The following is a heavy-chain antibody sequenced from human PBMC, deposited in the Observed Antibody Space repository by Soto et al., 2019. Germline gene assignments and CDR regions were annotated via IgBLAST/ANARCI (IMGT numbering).Heavy chain of an antibody. CDR1: GFTFSSFA. CDR3: ARVEQWLYIAKY. J-gene: IGHJ4*02. Sequence: QVQLVESGGGVVQPGRSLRLSCAAFGFTFSSFAMHWVRQAPGKGLEWVAVISDDGSNKQYADSVKGRFTISRDNSKNTLYLQMNSLRGEDTAVYSCARVEQWLYIAKYWGQGTLVAVSS. D-gene: IGHD6-19*01. V-gene: IGHV3-30*04. CDR2: ISDDGSNK.